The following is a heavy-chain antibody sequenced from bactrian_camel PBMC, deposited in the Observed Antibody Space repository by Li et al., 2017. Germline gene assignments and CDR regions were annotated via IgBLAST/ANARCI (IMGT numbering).Heavy chain of an antibody. Sequence: QVQLVESGGGLVQPGGSLRLSCVASVITISNHGMSWVRQAPGKGLEWVCSIYTGGESTWYADSVMGRFTISQDLVKNTLYLEMNNLKTEDTAMYYCAAGVATYGYTLRVPTDLTYWGQGTQVTVS. V-gene: IGHV3S20*01. J-gene: IGHJ4*01. CDR3: AAGVATYGYTLRVPTDLTY. D-gene: IGHD2*01. CDR2: IYTGGEST. CDR1: VITISNHG.